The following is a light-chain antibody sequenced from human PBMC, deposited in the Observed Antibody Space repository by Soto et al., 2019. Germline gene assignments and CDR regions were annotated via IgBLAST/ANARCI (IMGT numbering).Light chain of an antibody. V-gene: IGLV2-14*01. CDR1: SSDVGGYNY. J-gene: IGLJ1*01. Sequence: QLVLTQPASVSGSPGQSITISCTGTSSDVGGYNYVSWYQQHPGKAPKLMIYAVTDRPSGVSSRFSGSKSGNTASLTISGLQAEDEADYYCSSYTSSSTLFGTGTQLSVL. CDR2: AVT. CDR3: SSYTSSSTL.